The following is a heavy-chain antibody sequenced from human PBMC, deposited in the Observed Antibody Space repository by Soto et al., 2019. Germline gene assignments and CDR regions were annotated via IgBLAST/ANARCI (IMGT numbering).Heavy chain of an antibody. V-gene: IGHV3-33*01. CDR3: ARRIVGANKYYYYYGMDV. CDR2: IWYDGSNK. D-gene: IGHD1-26*01. Sequence: GGSLRLSCAASGFTFSSYGMHWVRQAPGKGLEWVAVIWYDGSNKYYADSVKGRFTISRDNSKNTLYLQMNSLRAEDTAVYYCARRIVGANKYYYYYGMDVWGQGTTVTVSS. CDR1: GFTFSSYG. J-gene: IGHJ6*02.